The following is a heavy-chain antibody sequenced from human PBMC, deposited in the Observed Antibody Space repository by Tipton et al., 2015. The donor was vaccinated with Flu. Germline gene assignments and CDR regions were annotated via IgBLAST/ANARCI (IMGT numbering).Heavy chain of an antibody. V-gene: IGHV4-39*01. D-gene: IGHD1-26*01. CDR3: ARHSGWFDP. J-gene: IGHJ5*02. CDR2: IYSSGST. CDR1: GGSISSSSYY. Sequence: LTCTVSGGSISSSSYYWGWIRQPPGKGLEWIGSIYSSGSTYYNPSLKSRVTISVDTSKNQFSLKLSSVTAADTAAYYCARHSGWFDPWGQGTLVTVSS.